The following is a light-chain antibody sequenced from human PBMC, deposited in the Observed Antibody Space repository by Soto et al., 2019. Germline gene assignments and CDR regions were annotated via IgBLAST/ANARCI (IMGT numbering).Light chain of an antibody. CDR3: QQYNKGPVT. J-gene: IGKJ1*01. Sequence: EIVMTQSPVTLSVSPGERATLSCRASQSISRNLAWYQQKLGQAPRLLIYGLSTRATGIAARFSGSGSGTEFTLTISSLQSEDFGVYFCQQYNKGPVTFGQGTKVDIK. CDR2: GLS. CDR1: QSISRN. V-gene: IGKV3-15*01.